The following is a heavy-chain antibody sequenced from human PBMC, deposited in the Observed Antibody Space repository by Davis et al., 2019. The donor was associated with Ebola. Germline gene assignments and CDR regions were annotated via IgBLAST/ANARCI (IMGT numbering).Heavy chain of an antibody. CDR2: IYPGDSYT. CDR1: GYTFASYW. V-gene: IGHV5-51*01. Sequence: GESLKISCQGSGYTFASYWIGWVRQPPGRGLEWMGIIYPGDSYTRYSPSFQGQVTFSADKSISTAYLQWNSLKASDTAIYYCARQRDSNGSDFFDTWGQGTLVTVSS. D-gene: IGHD3-22*01. J-gene: IGHJ4*02. CDR3: ARQRDSNGSDFFDT.